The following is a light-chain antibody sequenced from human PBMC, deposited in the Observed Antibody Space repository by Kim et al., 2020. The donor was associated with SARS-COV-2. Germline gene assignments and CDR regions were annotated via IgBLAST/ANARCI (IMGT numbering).Light chain of an antibody. CDR2: KDS. Sequence: PRQTARRTGSGEAVPKKYAYWYQQKPGQAPVLVIYKDSERPSGIHERFSGSSSGTTVTLTISGVQAEDEADYYCQSADSSGTWVFGGGTQLTVL. CDR1: AVPKKY. J-gene: IGLJ3*02. V-gene: IGLV3-25*03. CDR3: QSADSSGTWV.